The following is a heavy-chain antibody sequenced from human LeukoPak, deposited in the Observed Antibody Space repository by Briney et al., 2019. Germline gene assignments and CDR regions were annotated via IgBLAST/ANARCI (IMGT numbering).Heavy chain of an antibody. CDR1: GFTFSSYW. D-gene: IGHD4-17*01. Sequence: GGSLRLSCAASGFTFSSYWMSWVRQAPGKGLEWVANIKQDGSEKYYVDSVKGRFTISRDNAKNSLYLQMDSLRAEDTAVYYCAKYYGDYAVIDYWGQGTLVTVSS. CDR2: IKQDGSEK. J-gene: IGHJ4*02. CDR3: AKYYGDYAVIDY. V-gene: IGHV3-7*01.